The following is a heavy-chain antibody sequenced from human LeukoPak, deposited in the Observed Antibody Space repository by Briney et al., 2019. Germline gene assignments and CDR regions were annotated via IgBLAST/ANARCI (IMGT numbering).Heavy chain of an antibody. D-gene: IGHD3-22*01. CDR2: ISYDGSNK. CDR1: GFTFSSYA. J-gene: IGHJ4*02. CDR3: ARDRYYYDSSGYYSPPY. V-gene: IGHV3-30-3*01. Sequence: PGGSLRPSCAASGFTFSSYAMHWVRQAPGKGLEWVAVISYDGSNKYYADSVKGRFTISRDNSKNTLYLQMNSLRAEDTAVYYCARDRYYYDSSGYYSPPYWGQGTLVTVSS.